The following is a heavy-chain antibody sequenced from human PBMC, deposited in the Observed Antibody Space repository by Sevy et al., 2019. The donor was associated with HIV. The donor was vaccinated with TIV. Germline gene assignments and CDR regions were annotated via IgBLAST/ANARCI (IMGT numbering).Heavy chain of an antibody. Sequence: GGSLRLSCTGSGFSFSYYGIHWVRQAPGKGLDWVALISHDGINEYYADSVKGPFTISRDNSKNTVYLEMNRLRNEDTAIYFCANAYSGSYSHSYLYALDVWGQRTTVTTSS. CDR2: ISHDGINE. CDR3: ANAYSGSYSHSYLYALDV. V-gene: IGHV3-30*18. J-gene: IGHJ6*02. D-gene: IGHD1-26*01. CDR1: GFSFSYYG.